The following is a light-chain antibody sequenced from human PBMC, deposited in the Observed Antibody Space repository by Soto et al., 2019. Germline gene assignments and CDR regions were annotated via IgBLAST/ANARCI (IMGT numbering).Light chain of an antibody. CDR3: QKYNSARWT. J-gene: IGKJ1*01. CDR1: QGISNY. V-gene: IGKV1-27*01. Sequence: DIPMTQSPSSLSASVGDRVTITCRASQGISNYLAWYQQKPGKVPKLLIYAASTLQSGVPSRFSGSGSGTDFTIIISSLQPEDVATYYCQKYNSARWTFGQGTKVEIK. CDR2: AAS.